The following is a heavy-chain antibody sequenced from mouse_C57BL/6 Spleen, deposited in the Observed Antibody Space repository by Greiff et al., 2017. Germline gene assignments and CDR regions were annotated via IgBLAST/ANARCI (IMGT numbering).Heavy chain of an antibody. J-gene: IGHJ4*01. V-gene: IGHV1-26*01. CDR2: INPNNGGT. CDR3: ARREITTAYYYAMDY. CDR1: GYTFTDYY. D-gene: IGHD2-4*01. Sequence: VQLQQSGPELVKPGASVKISCKASGYTFTDYYMNWVKQSHGKSLEWIGDINPNNGGTSYNQKFKGKATLTVDKSSSTAYMELRSLTSEDSAVYYCARREITTAYYYAMDYWGQGTSVTVSS.